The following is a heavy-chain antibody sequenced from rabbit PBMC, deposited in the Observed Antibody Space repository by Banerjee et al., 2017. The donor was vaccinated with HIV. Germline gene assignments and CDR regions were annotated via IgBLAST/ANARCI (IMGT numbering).Heavy chain of an antibody. Sequence: QSLEESGGDLVKPGASLTLTCTASGFSFNSYGIIWVRQAPGKGLEWIGDIYAGSSGSTYYASWAKGRFTISKTSSTTVTLQMTSLTAADTATYFCARGDAGADGIAYGYSLWGPGTLVTVS. V-gene: IGHV1S40*01. J-gene: IGHJ6*01. CDR3: ARGDAGADGIAYGYSL. D-gene: IGHD6-1*01. CDR1: GFSFNSYG. CDR2: IYAGSSGST.